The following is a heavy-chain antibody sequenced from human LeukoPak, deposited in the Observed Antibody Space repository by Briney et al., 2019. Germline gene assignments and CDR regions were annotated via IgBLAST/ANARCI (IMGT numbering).Heavy chain of an antibody. Sequence: GGSLRLSCAASGFTFSSYEMNWVRQAPGKALEWVSYISSSGSPINYADSVKGRFTVSRDNAKNSLCLQMNSLRAEDTALYYCARGIAAAGSGFDYWGQGTLVTVSS. J-gene: IGHJ4*02. V-gene: IGHV3-48*03. CDR2: ISSSGSPI. CDR3: ARGIAAAGSGFDY. D-gene: IGHD6-13*01. CDR1: GFTFSSYE.